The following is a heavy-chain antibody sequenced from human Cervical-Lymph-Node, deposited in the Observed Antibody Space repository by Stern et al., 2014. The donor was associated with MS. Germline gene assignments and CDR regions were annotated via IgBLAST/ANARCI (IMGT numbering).Heavy chain of an antibody. CDR2: IYYSGST. CDR3: ARIPMD. V-gene: IGHV4-39*01. D-gene: IGHD5-24*01. Sequence: QVQLQESGPGLVKPSETLSLTCTVSGGSISSSSYYWGWIRQPPGKGLEWIGSIYYSGSTYYNPSLKSRVTIYVDTPKNQSPLKLSSGTAADTAVYYCARIPMDWGQGTLVTVSS. J-gene: IGHJ4*02. CDR1: GGSISSSSYY.